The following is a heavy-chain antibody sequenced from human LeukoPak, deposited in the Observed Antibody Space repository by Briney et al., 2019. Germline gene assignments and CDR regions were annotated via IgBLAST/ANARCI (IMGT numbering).Heavy chain of an antibody. V-gene: IGHV3-7*01. CDR3: ARGPIWVVPAAMGRSVDV. Sequence: GGSLRLSCEGSGFTFSNYWMGWVRQAPGKGLQWVANIKTDGSEKYYVDSVKGRFTISRDNAKNSLYLQMNSLRAEDTAVYYCARGPIWVVPAAMGRSVDVWGKGTTVTVSS. D-gene: IGHD2-2*01. CDR2: IKTDGSEK. J-gene: IGHJ6*04. CDR1: GFTFSNYW.